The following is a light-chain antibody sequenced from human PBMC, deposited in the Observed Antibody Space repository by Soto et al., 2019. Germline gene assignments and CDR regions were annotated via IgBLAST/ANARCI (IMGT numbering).Light chain of an antibody. CDR3: QQYNSYWT. Sequence: DIKMTQSPSTLSASVGGGVPITCRASQSISSWLAWYQQKPGKAPKLLIYDASSLESGVPSRFSGGGSGTEFTLTISSLHPDYFATYYCQQYNSYWTFGQGTKVDIK. V-gene: IGKV1-5*01. J-gene: IGKJ1*01. CDR1: QSISSW. CDR2: DAS.